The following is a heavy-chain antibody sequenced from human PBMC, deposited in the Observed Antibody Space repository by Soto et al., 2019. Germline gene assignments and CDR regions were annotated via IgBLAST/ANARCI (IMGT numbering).Heavy chain of an antibody. V-gene: IGHV3-30*18. CDR1: GFTFSSYG. D-gene: IGHD6-6*01. CDR2: ISYDGSNK. J-gene: IGHJ4*02. Sequence: PGGSLRLSCAASGFTFSSYGMHWVRQAPGKGLEWVAVISYDGSNKYYADSVKGRFTISRDNSKNTLYLQMNSLRAEDTAVYYCAKGPEPYSSSSFDYWGQGTLVTVSS. CDR3: AKGPEPYSSSSFDY.